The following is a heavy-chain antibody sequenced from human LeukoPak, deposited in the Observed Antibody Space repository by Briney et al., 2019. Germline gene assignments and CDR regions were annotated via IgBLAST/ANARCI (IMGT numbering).Heavy chain of an antibody. CDR1: GFTVSSNE. CDR2: ISGGST. V-gene: IGHV3-38-3*01. D-gene: IGHD3-10*01. J-gene: IGHJ4*02. CDR3: KNGNGSGSSLTWWGY. Sequence: PGGSLRLSCAASGFTVSSNEMSWVRQAPGKGLEWVSSISGGSTYYADSRKGRFTISRDNSKNTLHLQMNSLRAEDTAVYYCKNGNGSGSSLTWWGYWGQGTLVTVSS.